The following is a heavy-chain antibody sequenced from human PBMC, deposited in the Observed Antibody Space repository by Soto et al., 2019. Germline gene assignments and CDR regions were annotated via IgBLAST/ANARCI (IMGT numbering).Heavy chain of an antibody. D-gene: IGHD4-17*01. CDR2: IIPLFNVS. Sequence: QVHLVQSGAEVKKSGSSVKVSCKASEGTFSSYGINWVRQAPGQGLEWMGRIIPLFNVSDFAQTFQDRVTITAEESTSTAYMELSSLRSDDTAVYYCARDNGDSSYYYYGMDVWGQGTTVTVSS. V-gene: IGHV1-69*12. CDR1: EGTFSSYG. CDR3: ARDNGDSSYYYYGMDV. J-gene: IGHJ6*02.